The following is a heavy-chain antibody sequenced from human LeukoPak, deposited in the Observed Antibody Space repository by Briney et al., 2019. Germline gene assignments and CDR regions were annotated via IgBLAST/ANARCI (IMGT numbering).Heavy chain of an antibody. CDR3: ARIGYRSSSFDY. Sequence: GGSLRLSCAASGFTFSNYWMSWVRQAPGKGLEWVANIKQDGSEKDYVDFMKGRFTISRDNAKSSVYLQVNSLRAEDTAVYHCARIGYRSSSFDYWGQGTLVTVSS. J-gene: IGHJ4*02. D-gene: IGHD6-13*01. CDR2: IKQDGSEK. V-gene: IGHV3-7*01. CDR1: GFTFSNYW.